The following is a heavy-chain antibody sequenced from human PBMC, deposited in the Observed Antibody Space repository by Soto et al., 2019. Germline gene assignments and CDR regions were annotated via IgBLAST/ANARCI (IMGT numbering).Heavy chain of an antibody. V-gene: IGHV1-69*01. CDR2: IIPVSGAA. D-gene: IGHD2-2*01. CDR3: ARALGCRSTSCTLDY. J-gene: IGHJ4*02. Sequence: QVQLVQSGAEVKKPGSSVKVSCKASGGTFGSFAFSWVRQAPGQGLEWMGGIIPVSGAAHYAQKFQGRVTITADESTITAYMELSSLRSQDTAVYYCARALGCRSTSCTLDYWGQGTRVIVSS. CDR1: GGTFGSFA.